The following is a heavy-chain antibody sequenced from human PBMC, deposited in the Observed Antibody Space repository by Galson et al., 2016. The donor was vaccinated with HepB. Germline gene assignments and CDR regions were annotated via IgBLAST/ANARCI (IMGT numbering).Heavy chain of an antibody. D-gene: IGHD1-26*01. CDR3: ARVVGAGSYYYYGLDV. CDR1: GFSFSGYG. V-gene: IGHV3-33*01. J-gene: IGHJ6*02. Sequence: SLRLSCAASGFSFSGYGIHWVRQAPGKGLEWAAIIWFDGSKKYYTDSVKGRFIIPRDNSKSMLYLQMNRLRVEDTAVYYCARVVGAGSYYYYGLDVWGQGTTVTVSS. CDR2: IWFDGSKK.